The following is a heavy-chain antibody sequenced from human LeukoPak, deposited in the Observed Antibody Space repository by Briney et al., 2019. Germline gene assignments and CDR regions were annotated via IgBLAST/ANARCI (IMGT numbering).Heavy chain of an antibody. CDR3: ASHCSGGSCVDY. CDR2: ISSGSTYI. CDR1: GFTLSSYS. Sequence: GGSLRLSCAASGFTLSSYSMNWVRQAPGKGLDWVSSISSGSTYIYYADSVKGRFTISRDNAENSLYLQMNSLRAEDTAVYYCASHCSGGSCVDYWGQGTLVTVSS. D-gene: IGHD2-15*01. V-gene: IGHV3-21*01. J-gene: IGHJ4*02.